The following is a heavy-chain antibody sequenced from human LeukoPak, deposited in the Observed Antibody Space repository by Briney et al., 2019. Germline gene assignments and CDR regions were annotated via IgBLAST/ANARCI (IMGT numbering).Heavy chain of an antibody. V-gene: IGHV4-59*11. CDR3: TTIKRGNIFGYFDF. D-gene: IGHD5-18*01. CDR2: VFDSGRT. CDR1: GGSMTTHH. J-gene: IGHJ4*02. Sequence: KPSETLSLTCTVSGGSMTTHHWNWIRQTPGKGQEWIGYVFDSGRTKENPSLKSRVTLSADTSKNQLSLRLSSVTAADTAVYYCTTIKRGNIFGYFDFWGQGILVTVSS.